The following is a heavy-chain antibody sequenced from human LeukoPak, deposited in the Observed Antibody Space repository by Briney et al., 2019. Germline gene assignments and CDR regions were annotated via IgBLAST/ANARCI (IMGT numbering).Heavy chain of an antibody. Sequence: SETMSLTCTVSGGSISSFYWSWIRQPAGERMEWIGYIYYSGSNNYNPSLKSRVTMSVDTSKNQFSLKPNSVTAADTAVYYCARDSRTMVRGVIIYYFDYWGQGTLVTVSS. V-gene: IGHV4-59*01. CDR2: IYYSGSN. CDR3: ARDSRTMVRGVIIYYFDY. CDR1: GGSISSFY. J-gene: IGHJ4*02. D-gene: IGHD3-10*01.